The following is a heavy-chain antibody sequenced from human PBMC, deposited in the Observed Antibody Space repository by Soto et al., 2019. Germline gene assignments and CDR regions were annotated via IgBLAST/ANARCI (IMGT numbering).Heavy chain of an antibody. V-gene: IGHV1-18*04. D-gene: IGHD3-3*01. CDR3: ARARTYYDFWSGPVSVSGMDV. CDR2: ISAYNGNT. Sequence: ASVKVSCKASGYTFTSYGISWGRQAPEQGLEWVGWISAYNGNTNYAQKLQGRVTMTTDTSMSTAYMELRSLRSDDTAVYYCARARTYYDFWSGPVSVSGMDVWGRGTTVTVSS. CDR1: GYTFTSYG. J-gene: IGHJ6*02.